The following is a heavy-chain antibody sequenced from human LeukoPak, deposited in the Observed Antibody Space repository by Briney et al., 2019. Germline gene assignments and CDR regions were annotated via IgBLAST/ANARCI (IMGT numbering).Heavy chain of an antibody. V-gene: IGHV1-2*06. CDR2: INPNSGGT. J-gene: IGHJ4*02. CDR3: ARNYYDSSGYYFIPNFDY. Sequence: ASVKVSCKASGYTFTGYYMHWVRQAPGQGLEWMGRINPNSGGTNYAQKFQGRVTMTRDTSISTAYMELSRLRSDDTAVYYCARNYYDSSGYYFIPNFDYWGQGTLVTVSS. CDR1: GYTFTGYY. D-gene: IGHD3-22*01.